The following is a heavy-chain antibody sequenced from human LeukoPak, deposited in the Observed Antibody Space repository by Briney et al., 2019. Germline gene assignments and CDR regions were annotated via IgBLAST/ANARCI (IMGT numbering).Heavy chain of an antibody. V-gene: IGHV3-23*01. J-gene: IGHJ3*01. CDR3: TKIGDYGALEASDV. CDR1: GFSFNSYA. Sequence: TGGSLRLSCAASGFSFNSYAMSWVRQAPGKGLEWVSAISGSGADAHHADSVRGRFAISKDHSKKTLYLQMNNLRVEDTAIYYCTKIGDYGALEASDVWGQGTMVIVSS. CDR2: ISGSGADA. D-gene: IGHD4-17*01.